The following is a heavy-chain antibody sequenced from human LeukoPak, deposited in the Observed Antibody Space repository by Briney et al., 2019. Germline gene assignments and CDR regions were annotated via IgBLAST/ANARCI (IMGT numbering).Heavy chain of an antibody. CDR1: GGSIITYY. Sequence: PSETLSLTCTVSGGSIITYYWSWIRQPPGKGLEWIGYIYYSGSTNYNPSLKSRVTISIDTSKNQFSLKLSSVTAADTAVYYCARHLHYDTLTGYYYFDYWGQGTLVTVSS. CDR3: ARHLHYDTLTGYYYFDY. D-gene: IGHD3-9*01. V-gene: IGHV4-59*08. J-gene: IGHJ4*02. CDR2: IYYSGST.